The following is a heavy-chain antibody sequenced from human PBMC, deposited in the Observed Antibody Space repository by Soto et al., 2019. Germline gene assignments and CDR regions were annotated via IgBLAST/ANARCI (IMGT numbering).Heavy chain of an antibody. J-gene: IGHJ6*02. D-gene: IGHD2-2*02. Sequence: ASVKVSCKASGGTFSSYAISWVRQAPGQGLEWMGGIIPIFGTANYAQKFQGRVTITADESTSTAYMELSSLRSEDTAVYYCASSGCSSTSCYSKPTYYYYGVDVWGQGTTVTVSS. CDR3: ASSGCSSTSCYSKPTYYYYGVDV. V-gene: IGHV1-69*13. CDR2: IIPIFGTA. CDR1: GGTFSSYA.